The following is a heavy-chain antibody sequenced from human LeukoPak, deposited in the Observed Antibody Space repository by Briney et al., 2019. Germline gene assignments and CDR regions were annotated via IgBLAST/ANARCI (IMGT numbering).Heavy chain of an antibody. V-gene: IGHV3-7*01. CDR2: IKQDGSEK. Sequence: GGSLRLSCVASGFTFSSYWMSWVRQAPGKGLEWVANIKQDGSEKYYVDSVKGRFTISRDNAKNSLYLQMNSLRAEDTAVYYCARDLSDYDFWSGYCDYWGQGTLVTVSS. D-gene: IGHD3-3*01. CDR1: GFTFSSYW. CDR3: ARDLSDYDFWSGYCDY. J-gene: IGHJ4*02.